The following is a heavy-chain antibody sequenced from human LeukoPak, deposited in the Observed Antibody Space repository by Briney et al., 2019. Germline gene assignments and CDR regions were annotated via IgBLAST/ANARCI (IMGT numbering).Heavy chain of an antibody. Sequence: ASVKVSCKASGYTFTSYDINWIRQATGQGLEWMGWISAYNGNTNYAQKLQGRVTMTTDTSTSTAYMELRSLRSDDTAVYYCARDIAAALYDAFDIWGQGTMVTVSS. J-gene: IGHJ3*02. CDR2: ISAYNGNT. V-gene: IGHV1-18*01. CDR3: ARDIAAALYDAFDI. CDR1: GYTFTSYD. D-gene: IGHD6-13*01.